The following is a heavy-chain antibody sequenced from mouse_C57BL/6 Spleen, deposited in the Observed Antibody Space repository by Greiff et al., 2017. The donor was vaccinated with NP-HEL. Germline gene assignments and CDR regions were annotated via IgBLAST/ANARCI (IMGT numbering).Heavy chain of an antibody. V-gene: IGHV1-26*01. CDR3: ARPLDSSGYCAMDY. CDR1: GYTFTDYY. D-gene: IGHD3-2*02. Sequence: VQLQQSGPELVKPGASVKISCKASGYTFTDYYMNWVKQSPGKSLEWIGDINPNNGGTSYNQKFKGKATLTVAKSSSTAYMELRSLTAEASAVYYCARPLDSSGYCAMDYWGQGTSVTVSS. J-gene: IGHJ4*01. CDR2: INPNNGGT.